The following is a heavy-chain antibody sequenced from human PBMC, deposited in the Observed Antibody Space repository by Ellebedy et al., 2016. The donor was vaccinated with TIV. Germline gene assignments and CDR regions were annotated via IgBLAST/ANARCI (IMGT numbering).Heavy chain of an antibody. CDR3: ARDPNYSSWYQFDF. D-gene: IGHD6-13*01. CDR2: ITWNGENT. CDR1: GFNFDDHG. Sequence: GESLKISCAASGFNFDDHGMSWVRQVPGKGLQWVSGITWNGENTGYADSVKCRFTISRDNAEKFVYLQMNSLRVEDTALYYCARDPNYSSWYQFDFWGQGALVIVSS. J-gene: IGHJ4*02. V-gene: IGHV3-20*04.